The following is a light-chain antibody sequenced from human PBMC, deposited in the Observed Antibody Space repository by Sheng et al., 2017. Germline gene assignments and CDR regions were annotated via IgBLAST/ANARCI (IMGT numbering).Light chain of an antibody. CDR1: QSVSSGF. J-gene: IGKJ2*03. Sequence: DIVLTQSPATLSLSPGEGATLSCRASQSVSSGFLAWFQQKPGQAPRLLIYDASNRATGIPARFSGSGSGTEFTLTISSLQPEDCATYYCQLLNSYRSFGQGTKLEIK. CDR2: DAS. CDR3: QLLNSYRS. V-gene: IGKV3D-7*01.